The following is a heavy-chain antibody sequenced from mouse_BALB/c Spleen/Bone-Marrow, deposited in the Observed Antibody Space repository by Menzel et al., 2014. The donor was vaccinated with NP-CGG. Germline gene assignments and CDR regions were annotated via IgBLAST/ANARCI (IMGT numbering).Heavy chain of an antibody. CDR2: IDPANDNT. CDR1: GFNIKDTY. CDR3: ARSGGYGNYWAWFAY. J-gene: IGHJ3*01. V-gene: IGHV14-3*02. D-gene: IGHD2-10*02. Sequence: EVQRVESGAELVKPGASVKLSCTASGFNIKDTYMHWVKQRPEQGLEWIGRIDPANDNTKYDPKFQGKATITADTSSNTAYLQLSSLTSEDTAVYCCARSGGYGNYWAWFAYWGQGTLVTVSA.